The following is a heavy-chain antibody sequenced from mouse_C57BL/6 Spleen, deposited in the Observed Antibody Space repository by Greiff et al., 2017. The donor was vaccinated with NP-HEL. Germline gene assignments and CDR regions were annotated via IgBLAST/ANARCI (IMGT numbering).Heavy chain of an antibody. J-gene: IGHJ1*03. CDR2: ISSGSSTI. V-gene: IGHV5-17*01. Sequence: EVKLMESGGGLVKPGGSLKLSCAASGFTFSDYGMHWVRQAPEKGLEWVAYISSGSSTIYYADTVKGRFTISRDNAKNTLFLQMTSLRSEDTAMYYCARNGYYWYFDVWGTGTMVTVSS. CDR3: ARNGYYWYFDV. D-gene: IGHD2-2*01. CDR1: GFTFSDYG.